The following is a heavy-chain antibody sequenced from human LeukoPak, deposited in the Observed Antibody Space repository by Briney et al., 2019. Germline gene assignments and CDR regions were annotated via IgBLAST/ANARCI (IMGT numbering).Heavy chain of an antibody. Sequence: SVKVSCKASGGTFSSYAISWVRQAPGQGLEWMGGIIPIFGTANYAQKFQGRVTITADESTSTVYMELSSLRSEDTAVYYCAGSYDFWSGYYSTGAVTTPSFDYWGQGTLVTVSS. V-gene: IGHV1-69*13. CDR2: IIPIFGTA. J-gene: IGHJ4*02. CDR1: GGTFSSYA. D-gene: IGHD3-3*01. CDR3: AGSYDFWSGYYSTGAVTTPSFDY.